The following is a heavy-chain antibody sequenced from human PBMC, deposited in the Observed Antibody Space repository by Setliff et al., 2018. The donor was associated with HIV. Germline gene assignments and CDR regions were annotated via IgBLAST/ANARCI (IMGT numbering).Heavy chain of an antibody. CDR2: ISWDSAGI. J-gene: IGHJ6*03. V-gene: IGHV3-9*01. CDR1: GFTFDDYA. D-gene: IGHD3-10*01. Sequence: TGGSLRLSCVASGFTFDDYAFHWVRQAPGKGLEWVSGISWDSAGIDYADSVKGRFTISRDNAKNSLYLQMNSLRAEDTALYFCARARGSVGYYGSGTMYHMDVWGKGTTVTVSS. CDR3: ARARGSVGYYGSGTMYHMDV.